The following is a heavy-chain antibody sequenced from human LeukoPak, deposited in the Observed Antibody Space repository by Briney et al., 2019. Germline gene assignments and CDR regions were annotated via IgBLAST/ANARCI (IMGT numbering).Heavy chain of an antibody. CDR3: AKARGATYGTYYFDY. CDR2: ISSSGSTI. J-gene: IGHJ4*02. CDR1: GFTFSDYY. D-gene: IGHD4/OR15-4a*01. V-gene: IGHV3-11*01. Sequence: GGSLRLSCAASGFTFSDYYMSWIRQAPGKGLEWVSYISSSGSTIYYADSVKGRFTISRDNAKNSLYLQMNSLRAEDTAVYYCAKARGATYGTYYFDYWGQGTLVTVSS.